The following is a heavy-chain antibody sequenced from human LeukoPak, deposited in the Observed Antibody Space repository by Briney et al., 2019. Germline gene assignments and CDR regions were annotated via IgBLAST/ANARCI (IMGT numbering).Heavy chain of an antibody. Sequence: SETLSLTCAAYGGSFSGYYWSWIRQPPGKGLEWIGEINHSGSTNYNPSLKSRVTISVDTSKNQFSLKLSSVTAADTAVYYCARGLGSWFDPWGQGTLVTVSS. CDR1: GGSFSGYY. CDR2: INHSGST. CDR3: ARGLGSWFDP. J-gene: IGHJ5*02. V-gene: IGHV4-34*01.